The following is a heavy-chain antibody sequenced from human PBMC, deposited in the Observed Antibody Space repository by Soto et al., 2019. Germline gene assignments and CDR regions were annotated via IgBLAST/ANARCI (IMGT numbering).Heavy chain of an antibody. CDR1: GGSISDYY. V-gene: IGHV4-59*08. D-gene: IGHD6-13*01. CDR3: ATGYSSNWYWLDP. J-gene: IGHJ5*02. CDR2: IYYSGRT. Sequence: QVQLQESGPGLVKPSETLSLTCTVSGGSISDYYWSWIRQPPGKGLGWIGYIYYSGRTNYNPSLKSRVTISVDTSKSQFSLKLSSVTAADTAVYYCATGYSSNWYWLDPWGQGTLVTVSS.